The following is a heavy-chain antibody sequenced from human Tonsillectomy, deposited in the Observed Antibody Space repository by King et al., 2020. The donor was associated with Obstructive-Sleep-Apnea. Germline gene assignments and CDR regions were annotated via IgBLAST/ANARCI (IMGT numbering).Heavy chain of an antibody. J-gene: IGHJ3*02. D-gene: IGHD2-15*01. CDR3: ARDHRYCSGGRCSSTPLDI. CDR1: GFTFDDFG. CDR2: INWKGGRT. V-gene: IGHV3-20*04. Sequence: VQLVESGGGVVRPGGSLRLSCAASGFTFDDFGMNWVRQAPGKGLEWVSNINWKGGRTSYADSVKGRFTISRDNAKNSLYLQMNSLTAGDTALHYCARDHRYCSGGRCSSTPLDIWGEGTMVTVSS.